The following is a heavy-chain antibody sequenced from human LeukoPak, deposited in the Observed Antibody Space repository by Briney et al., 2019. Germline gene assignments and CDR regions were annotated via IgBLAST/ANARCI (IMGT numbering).Heavy chain of an antibody. CDR1: GFTFSSYA. Sequence: PGGSLRLSCAASGFTFSSYAMSWVRQAPGKGLEWVSAISGSGCSTYYADSVKGRFTISRNNSKNTLYLQMNSLRAQDTAVFYCAKDTYSAKISLWGDWGQGTLVTVSS. CDR2: ISGSGCST. D-gene: IGHD3-16*01. J-gene: IGHJ4*02. CDR3: AKDTYSAKISLWGD. V-gene: IGHV3-23*01.